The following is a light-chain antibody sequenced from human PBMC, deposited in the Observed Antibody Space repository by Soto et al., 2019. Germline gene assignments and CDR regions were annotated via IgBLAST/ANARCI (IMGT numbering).Light chain of an antibody. CDR2: NNN. V-gene: IGLV1-44*01. CDR3: AAWDDSLNGYV. J-gene: IGLJ1*01. Sequence: QAVVTQPPSASGTPGQRVPISCSGSSSNIGINSVSWYQQLPQTAPKLLIYNNNQRPSGVPDRFSGSKSGTSASLAISGLQSGDEADYYCAAWDDSLNGYVFGTGTKLTV. CDR1: SSNIGINS.